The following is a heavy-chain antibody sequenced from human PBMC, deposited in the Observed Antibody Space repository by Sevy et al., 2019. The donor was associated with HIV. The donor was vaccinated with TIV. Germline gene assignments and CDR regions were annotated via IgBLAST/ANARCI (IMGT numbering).Heavy chain of an antibody. CDR3: ARDTEIPIVATITSFDY. D-gene: IGHD5-12*01. Sequence: GGSLRLSCAASGFTFSSYWMSWVRQAPGKGLEWVANIKQDGSEKYYVDSVKGRITISRDNAKNSRYLQMNSLRAEDTAVYYCARDTEIPIVATITSFDYWGQGTLVTVSS. CDR2: IKQDGSEK. CDR1: GFTFSSYW. V-gene: IGHV3-7*03. J-gene: IGHJ4*02.